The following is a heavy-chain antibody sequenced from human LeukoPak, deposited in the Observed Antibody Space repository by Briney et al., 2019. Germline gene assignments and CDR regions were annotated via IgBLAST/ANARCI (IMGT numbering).Heavy chain of an antibody. CDR1: GVTFSSYW. CDR3: TRGGVDY. D-gene: IGHD3-16*01. Sequence: GGSLRLSCAASGVTFSSYWMHWVRQAPGKGLVWVSRLNGDGSTTSYADSVKGRFTISRDNAKNTLYLQMNSLRAEDTAVYYCTRGGVDYWGQGTLVTVSS. V-gene: IGHV3-74*01. CDR2: LNGDGSTT. J-gene: IGHJ4*02.